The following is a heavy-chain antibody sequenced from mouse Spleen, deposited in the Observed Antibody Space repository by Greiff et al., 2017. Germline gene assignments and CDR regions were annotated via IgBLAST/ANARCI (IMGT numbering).Heavy chain of an antibody. CDR1: GFTFTDYY. Sequence: EVQVVESGGGLVQPGGSLSLSCAASGFTFTDYYMSWVRQPPGKALEWLGFIRNKANGYTTEYSASVKGRFTISRDNSQSILYLQMNALRAEDSATYYCASSIYYDYDVFAYWGQGTLVTVSA. CDR2: IRNKANGYTT. D-gene: IGHD2-4*01. J-gene: IGHJ3*01. CDR3: ASSIYYDYDVFAY. V-gene: IGHV7-3*01.